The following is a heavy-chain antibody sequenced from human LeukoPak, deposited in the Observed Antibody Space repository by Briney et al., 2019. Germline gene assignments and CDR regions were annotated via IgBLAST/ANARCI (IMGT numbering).Heavy chain of an antibody. D-gene: IGHD3-22*01. CDR3: ARILSSGYPEAFDI. V-gene: IGHV5-51*01. Sequence: GESLKISCKGSGYSFTSYWIGWVRQTPAHGLEWVGIIYPGDSDTRYSPSFQGQVTTSADKCISAAYLQWSSLKASDTAMYYCARILSSGYPEAFDIWGQGTMVTVSS. CDR2: IYPGDSDT. J-gene: IGHJ3*02. CDR1: GYSFTSYW.